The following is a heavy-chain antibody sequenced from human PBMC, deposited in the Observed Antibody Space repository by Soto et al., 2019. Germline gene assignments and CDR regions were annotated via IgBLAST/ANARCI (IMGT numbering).Heavy chain of an antibody. Sequence: EVQLAESGGGLVQPGGSLRLSCTASEFTFSNYWMSWLRHAPAKGLEWVANIKEDGSEKNYVESVKGRFTNSRYNSKNALYLQMSALRAEDTAIYLCVSDWNRETNTWGDYWGQGAQVTVSS. CDR2: IKEDGSEK. J-gene: IGHJ4*02. CDR3: VSDWNRETNTWGDY. CDR1: EFTFSNYW. D-gene: IGHD1-1*01. V-gene: IGHV3-7*04.